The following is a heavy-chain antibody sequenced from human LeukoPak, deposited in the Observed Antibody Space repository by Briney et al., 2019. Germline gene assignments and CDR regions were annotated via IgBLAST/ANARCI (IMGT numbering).Heavy chain of an antibody. J-gene: IGHJ4*02. V-gene: IGHV3-21*01. CDR3: ARVDGGYDPIDC. Sequence: PAGSLRLSCAASGFTLRSYSMHWVRQAPGKGLEWVSSISGTGTYIYYADSVKGRFTISRDNAKNSLYLQMSSLRVEDTAVYYCARVDGGYDPIDCWGQGTLVPVTS. CDR2: ISGTGTYI. CDR1: GFTLRSYS. D-gene: IGHD5-12*01.